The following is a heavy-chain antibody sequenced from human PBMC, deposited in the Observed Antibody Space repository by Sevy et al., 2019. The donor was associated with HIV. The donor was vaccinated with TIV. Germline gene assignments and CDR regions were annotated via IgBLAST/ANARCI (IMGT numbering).Heavy chain of an antibody. V-gene: IGHV3-7*03. J-gene: IGHJ4*02. CDR1: GFTFSSYW. CDR2: IKQDGSEK. D-gene: IGHD3-22*01. CDR3: AREAPQHYDSSGYFTPYFDY. Sequence: GGSLRLSYAASGFTFSSYWMSWVRQAPGKGLEWVANIKQDGSEKYYVDSVKGRFTISRDNAKNSLYLQMNSLRAEDTAVYYCAREAPQHYDSSGYFTPYFDYWGQGTLVTVSS.